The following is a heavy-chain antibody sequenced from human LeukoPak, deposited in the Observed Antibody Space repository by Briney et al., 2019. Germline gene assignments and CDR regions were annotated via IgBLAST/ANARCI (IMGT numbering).Heavy chain of an antibody. Sequence: GRSLRLSCAASGFTFSNYAVSWVRQAPGKGLEWVSSMGGSGDGTYYADSVKGRFTVFRDNSKNTLYLQMNSLRAEDTAVYYCAKGRDTGLLSRNYFDYWGQGTLVTVSS. CDR2: MGGSGDGT. CDR3: AKGRDTGLLSRNYFDY. D-gene: IGHD5-18*01. CDR1: GFTFSNYA. V-gene: IGHV3-23*01. J-gene: IGHJ4*02.